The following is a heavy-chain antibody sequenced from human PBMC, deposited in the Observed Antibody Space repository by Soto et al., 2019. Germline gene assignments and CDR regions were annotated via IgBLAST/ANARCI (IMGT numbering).Heavy chain of an antibody. Sequence: GSLRLSCAASGFTFSSYAMHWVRQAPGKGLEWVAVISYDGSNKYYADSVKGRFTISRDNSKNTLYLQMNSLRAEDTAVYYCARGQIYDFWSGTFDYWGQGTLVTVSS. CDR1: GFTFSSYA. D-gene: IGHD3-3*01. J-gene: IGHJ4*02. CDR2: ISYDGSNK. CDR3: ARGQIYDFWSGTFDY. V-gene: IGHV3-30-3*01.